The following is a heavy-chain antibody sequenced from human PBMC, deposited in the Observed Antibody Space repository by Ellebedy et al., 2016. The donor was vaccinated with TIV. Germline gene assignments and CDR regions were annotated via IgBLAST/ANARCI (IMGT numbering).Heavy chain of an antibody. J-gene: IGHJ6*02. CDR3: AKENYGMDV. Sequence: MPGGSLRLSCAVSGGSISSSNWWSWVRQPPGKGLAWIGEIYHSGSTNYNPSLKSRITISVDKSKNQFSLELNSVSAADTAVYYCAKENYGMDVWGQGTTVTVSS. CDR2: IYHSGST. CDR1: GGSISSSNW. V-gene: IGHV4-4*02.